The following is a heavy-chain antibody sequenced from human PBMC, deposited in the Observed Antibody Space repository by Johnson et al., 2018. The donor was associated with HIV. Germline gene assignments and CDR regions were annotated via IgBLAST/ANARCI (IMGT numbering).Heavy chain of an antibody. CDR1: GFTFDDYA. J-gene: IGHJ3*02. CDR2: ISWNSGSI. V-gene: IGHV3-9*01. D-gene: IGHD4-11*01. CDR3: TRDTFAHRATVTESAFDI. Sequence: VQLVESGGGLVQPGRSLRLSCAASGFTFDDYAMHWVRQAPGKGLEWVSGISWNSGSIGYADSVKGRFTISRDNAKKSLYLQMNSLRAEDTALYYCTRDTFAHRATVTESAFDIWGQGTMVTVSS.